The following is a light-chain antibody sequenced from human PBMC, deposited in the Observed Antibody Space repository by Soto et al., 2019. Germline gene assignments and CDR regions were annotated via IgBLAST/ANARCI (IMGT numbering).Light chain of an antibody. CDR3: QQYGDSPWT. J-gene: IGKJ1*01. Sequence: VLTQSPDSLSLSPGETATLSCRADQYISSKLAWYQQKPGQAPRLLFSGASSRAPDTPDSFSGSGFGTDFTLISSRLETEDFAMYYCQQYGDSPWTFGQGTRVDLK. CDR2: GAS. V-gene: IGKV3-20*01. CDR1: QYISSK.